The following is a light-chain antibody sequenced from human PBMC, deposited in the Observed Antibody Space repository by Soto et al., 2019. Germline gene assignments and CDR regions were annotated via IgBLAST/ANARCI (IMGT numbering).Light chain of an antibody. CDR2: DAS. V-gene: IGKV3-11*01. Sequence: EIVLTQSPATLSLSPGERATLSCRASQSVSSYLAWYQQNLGQAPRLFIYDASNRATGIPARFSGGGSGTDFTLTISSLEPEDFAVYYCQQRSLGTFGPGTKVDIK. J-gene: IGKJ3*01. CDR1: QSVSSY. CDR3: QQRSLGT.